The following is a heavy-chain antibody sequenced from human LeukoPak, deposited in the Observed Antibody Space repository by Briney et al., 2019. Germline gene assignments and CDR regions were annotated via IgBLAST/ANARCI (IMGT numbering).Heavy chain of an antibody. CDR3: AGPGKSVFDH. V-gene: IGHV4-59*01. J-gene: IGHJ4*02. Sequence: SETLSLTCTVSGGSISSYYWSWIRQPPGKGLEWIGCIYYSGSTNYNPSLKSRVTISVDTSKNQFSLKLSSVTAADTAVYYCAGPGKSVFDHWGQGTLVTVSS. CDR1: GGSISSYY. CDR2: IYYSGST.